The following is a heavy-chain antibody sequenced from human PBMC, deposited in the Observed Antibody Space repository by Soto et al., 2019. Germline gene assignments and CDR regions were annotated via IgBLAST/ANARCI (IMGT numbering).Heavy chain of an antibody. Sequence: EVQLVESGGGLVQPGGSLRLSCAASGFTFSTYDMHWVRQATGKGLEWVSAIGTAGDTYYPGSVKGRFTISRENAKNSLYLQMNSLRAGDTAVYYCARGLTLWFGDSFGMDVWGQGTTVTVSS. CDR1: GFTFSTYD. V-gene: IGHV3-13*04. CDR3: ARGLTLWFGDSFGMDV. CDR2: IGTAGDT. J-gene: IGHJ6*02. D-gene: IGHD3-10*01.